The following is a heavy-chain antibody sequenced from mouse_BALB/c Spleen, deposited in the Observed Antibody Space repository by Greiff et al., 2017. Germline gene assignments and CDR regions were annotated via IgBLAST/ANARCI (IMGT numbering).Heavy chain of an antibody. CDR1: GFSLTSYG. V-gene: IGHV2-9*02. J-gene: IGHJ3*01. CDR2: IWAGGST. D-gene: IGHD1-1*02. Sequence: VKLVESGPGLVAPSQSLSITCTVSGFSLTSYGVHWVRQPPGKGLEWLGVIWAGGSTNYNSALMSRLSISKDNSKSQVFLKMNSLQTDDTAMYYCARGRWAWLAYWGQGTLVTVSA. CDR3: ARGRWAWLAY.